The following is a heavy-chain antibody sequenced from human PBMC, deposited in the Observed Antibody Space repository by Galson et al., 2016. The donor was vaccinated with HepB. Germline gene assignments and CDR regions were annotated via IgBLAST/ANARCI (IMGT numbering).Heavy chain of an antibody. Sequence: SLRLSCAVSGFTFSDYWMSWVRQAPGKGLEWVGRIKNKVDGGTIDYAAPVRGRFTISIDDSKNTLHLQMNSLKTEDTAVYYCTTDNGRLAFDVWGPGTKVTVSS. V-gene: IGHV3-15*01. CDR3: TTDNGRLAFDV. J-gene: IGHJ3*01. D-gene: IGHD2-8*01. CDR2: IKNKVDGGTI. CDR1: GFTFSDYW.